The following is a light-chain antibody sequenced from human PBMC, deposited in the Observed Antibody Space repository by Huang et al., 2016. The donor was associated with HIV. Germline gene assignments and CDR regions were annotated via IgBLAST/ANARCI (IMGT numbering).Light chain of an antibody. Sequence: EIMMTQSPATLSVSPGGRATLSCRASQNVRNNLAWYQQKTGQAPRLIIYDTSTRASGIPARFTGSGSGTEFTLTISGLQSEDFAIYYCQQYDNWPPGLTFGGGTKVEI. CDR3: QQYDNWPPGLT. CDR2: DTS. J-gene: IGKJ4*01. V-gene: IGKV3D-15*01. CDR1: QNVRNN.